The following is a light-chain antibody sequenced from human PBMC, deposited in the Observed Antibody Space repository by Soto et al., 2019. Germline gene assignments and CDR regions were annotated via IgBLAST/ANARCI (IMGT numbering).Light chain of an antibody. CDR3: QQYDSSPIT. CDR1: QGISNY. Sequence: DIQMTQSPSSLSSCVADRFTITFLASQGISNYLAWYQQKPGKAPELLIYAASTLQSGVPSRFSGSGSGTDFTLTISRLEPEDFAVYYCQQYDSSPITFGQGTRLEIK. V-gene: IGKV1-16*01. CDR2: AAS. J-gene: IGKJ5*01.